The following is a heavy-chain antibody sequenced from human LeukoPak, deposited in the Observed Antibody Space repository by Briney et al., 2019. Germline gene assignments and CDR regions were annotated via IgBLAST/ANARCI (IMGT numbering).Heavy chain of an antibody. D-gene: IGHD3-22*01. CDR3: ASYYYDSSGFDY. Sequence: SETLSLTCTVSGCTISRSSYYWGWIRQPPGKGLEWIGSIYYSGSTYYNPSLKSRVTISVDTSKNQFSLKLSSVTAADTAVYYCASYYYDSSGFDYWGQGTLVTVSS. V-gene: IGHV4-39*01. CDR2: IYYSGST. CDR1: GCTISRSSYY. J-gene: IGHJ4*02.